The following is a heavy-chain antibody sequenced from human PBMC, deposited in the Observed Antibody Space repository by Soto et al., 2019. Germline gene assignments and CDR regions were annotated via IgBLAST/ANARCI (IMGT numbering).Heavy chain of an antibody. V-gene: IGHV3-30-3*01. CDR2: ISYDGSNK. CDR1: GFTFSGYA. J-gene: IGHJ5*02. D-gene: IGHD4-17*01. Sequence: GGSLRLSCAASGFTFSGYAMHWVRQAPGKGLEWVAVISYDGSNKYYADSVKGRFTISRDNSKNTLYLQMNSLRAEDTAVYYCAREVHDYGDYGGSNWFDPWGQGTLVTVS. CDR3: AREVHDYGDYGGSNWFDP.